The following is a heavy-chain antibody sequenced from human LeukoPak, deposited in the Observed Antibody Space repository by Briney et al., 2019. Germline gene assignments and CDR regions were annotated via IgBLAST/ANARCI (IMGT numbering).Heavy chain of an antibody. CDR3: ARRPLSGPEGYYFDC. J-gene: IGHJ4*02. D-gene: IGHD1-26*01. V-gene: IGHV5-51*01. CDR1: GYSFTSYW. CDR2: IYPGDSDT. Sequence: GESLKISCKGSGYSFTSYWIGWVRQMPRKGLEWMGIIYPGDSDTRYSPSFQGQVTISADKSISTAYLQWSSLKASDPAMDYCARRPLSGPEGYYFDCWGQGTLVTVSS.